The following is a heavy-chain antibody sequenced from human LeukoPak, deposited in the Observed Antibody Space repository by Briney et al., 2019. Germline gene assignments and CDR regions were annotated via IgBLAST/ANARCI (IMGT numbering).Heavy chain of an antibody. V-gene: IGHV1-2*02. J-gene: IGHJ4*02. CDR2: INPNSGGT. D-gene: IGHD6-19*01. CDR1: GYTFTGYY. Sequence: ASVKVSCKASGYTFTGYYMHWVRQAPGQGLEWMGWINPNSGGTNYAQKFQGRVTMTRDTSISTAYMEPSRLRSDDTAVYYCARDQYSSGWYEGDYWGQGTLVTVSS. CDR3: ARDQYSSGWYEGDY.